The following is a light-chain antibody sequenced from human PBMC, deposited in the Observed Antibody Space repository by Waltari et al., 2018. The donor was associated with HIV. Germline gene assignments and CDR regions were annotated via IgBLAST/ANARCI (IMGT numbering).Light chain of an antibody. CDR2: ANN. J-gene: IGLJ1*01. Sequence: QSVLTQPPSVSGAPGPRVTISCTGSSSHIGAGFEVHWSQQLPGTAPKLLIDANNNRPSGVPDRFSGAKSGTSASLAITGLQAEDEADYYCQSYDSSLRGYAFGTGTKVSVL. V-gene: IGLV1-40*01. CDR1: SSHIGAGFE. CDR3: QSYDSSLRGYA.